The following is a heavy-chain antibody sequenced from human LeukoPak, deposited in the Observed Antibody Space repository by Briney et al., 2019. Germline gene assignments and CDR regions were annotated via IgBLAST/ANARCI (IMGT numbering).Heavy chain of an antibody. J-gene: IGHJ4*02. CDR2: IRYDGSNK. Sequence: GGSLRLSCAASGFTFSSYGMHWVRQAPGKGLEWVAFIRYDGSNKYYADSVKGRFTISRDNSKNTLYLQMNSLRAEDTAVYYCAKAANYDKPYYFDYWGQGTLVTVSS. V-gene: IGHV3-30*02. D-gene: IGHD3-9*01. CDR3: AKAANYDKPYYFDY. CDR1: GFTFSSYG.